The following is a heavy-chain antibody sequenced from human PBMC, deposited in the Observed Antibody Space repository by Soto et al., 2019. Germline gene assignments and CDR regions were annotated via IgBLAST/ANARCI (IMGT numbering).Heavy chain of an antibody. J-gene: IGHJ4*02. CDR2: ISSGGGT. CDR1: GFTFSSYG. V-gene: IGHV3-23*01. D-gene: IGHD5-12*01. Sequence: GGSLRLSCAASGFTFSSYGMSWVRQAPGKGLEWVSSISSGGGTYYADSVKGRFTISRDNSKNTLYLQLNSLRAEDTAIFYCAKRSIVTMKYFDFWGQGTLVTVSS. CDR3: AKRSIVTMKYFDF.